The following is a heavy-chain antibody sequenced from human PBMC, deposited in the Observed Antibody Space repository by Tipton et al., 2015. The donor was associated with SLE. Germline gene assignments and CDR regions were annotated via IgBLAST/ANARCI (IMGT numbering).Heavy chain of an antibody. CDR1: GGSISSGGYF. CDR2: THNSGNS. D-gene: IGHD3-22*01. CDR3: ARYFYDSSGVCLFDL. V-gene: IGHV4-31*03. Sequence: LACSVSGGSISSGGYFWSWIRQHPGKGLEWIGYTHNSGNSYYNPSLKSRVTISLDTSENQFSLTLTSVTAADTALYYCARYFYDSSGVCLFDLWGQGTLVTVSS. J-gene: IGHJ4*02.